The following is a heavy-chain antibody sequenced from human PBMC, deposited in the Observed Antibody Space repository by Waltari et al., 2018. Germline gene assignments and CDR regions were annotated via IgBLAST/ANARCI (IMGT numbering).Heavy chain of an antibody. V-gene: IGHV3-30*02. Sequence: QVQLVESGGGVVQPGGSLRLSCAASGFTFSSYNMHWVRQAPGKGLEWVAVIRHDESKIHYAEFVKGRFTISRDNSKNVLFLQMNSLRADDTALYYCAKDSGTWATDYWGQGTLVAVSS. D-gene: IGHD2-15*01. J-gene: IGHJ4*02. CDR1: GFTFSSYN. CDR3: AKDSGTWATDY. CDR2: IRHDESKI.